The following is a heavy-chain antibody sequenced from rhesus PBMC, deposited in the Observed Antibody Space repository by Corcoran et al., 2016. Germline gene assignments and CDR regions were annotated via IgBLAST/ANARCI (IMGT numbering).Heavy chain of an antibody. Sequence: QLQLQESGPGLVRASETLSLTCAVSGGSISSDYWSWIRQSQGRGLEWIGRVSGRTVSTDSNPSLKSRVTISTDTSRGQFSLKMRSVTAADTAVYYCARARYYNFWSAYYHLDYWGQGVLVTVSS. CDR3: ARARYYNFWSAYYHLDY. D-gene: IGHD3-3*01. V-gene: IGHV4-173*01. CDR1: GGSISSDY. J-gene: IGHJ4*01. CDR2: VSGRTVST.